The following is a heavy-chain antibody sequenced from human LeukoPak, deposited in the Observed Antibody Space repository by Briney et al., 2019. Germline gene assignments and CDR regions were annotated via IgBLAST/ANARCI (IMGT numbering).Heavy chain of an antibody. Sequence: SETLSLTCTVSGGSMSPYYWSWIRQPPGKGLELIGHIHYSGSTYYNASLGSRTFISVDTSKNQFSLRLTSVTAADTAVYYCARGIAGFVANDYWGQGTLVTVSS. CDR2: IHYSGST. V-gene: IGHV4-59*08. CDR1: GGSMSPYY. CDR3: ARGIAGFVANDY. D-gene: IGHD1-20*01. J-gene: IGHJ4*02.